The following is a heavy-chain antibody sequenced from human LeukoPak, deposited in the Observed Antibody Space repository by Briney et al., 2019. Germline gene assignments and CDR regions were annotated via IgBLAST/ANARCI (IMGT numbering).Heavy chain of an antibody. J-gene: IGHJ4*02. V-gene: IGHV4-38-2*01. CDR3: ASLPSNTVTHGY. D-gene: IGHD4-11*01. CDR2: IYHSGST. Sequence: PSETLSLTCAVSGYSISSSYYWGWIRQPPGQGLEWIGTIYHSGSTHYNPSLKSRVTLSVDTSKNQFSLKLRSVTAADTAVYYCASLPSNTVTHGYWGQGTLVTVSS. CDR1: GYSISSSYY.